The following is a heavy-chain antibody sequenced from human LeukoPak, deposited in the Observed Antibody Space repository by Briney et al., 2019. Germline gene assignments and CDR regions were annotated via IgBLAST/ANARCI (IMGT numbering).Heavy chain of an antibody. CDR2: IWYDGSNK. J-gene: IGHJ4*02. V-gene: IGHV3-33*01. D-gene: IGHD3-10*01. CDR1: GFTFSNYG. Sequence: GRSLRLSCAASGFTFSNYGMHWVRQAPGKGLEWVALIWYDGSNKYYADSVQGRFIISRDNSKNTLYLQMNSLRAEDTAVYYCARDLSYSLEYWGQGTLVTVSS. CDR3: ARDLSYSLEY.